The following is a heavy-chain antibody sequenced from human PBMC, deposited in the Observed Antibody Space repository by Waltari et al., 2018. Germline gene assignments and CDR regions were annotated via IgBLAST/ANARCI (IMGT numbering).Heavy chain of an antibody. J-gene: IGHJ4*02. CDR1: GFTFSSYA. CDR2: IYSGGST. Sequence: EVQLLESGGGLVQPGGSLRLSCAASGFTFSSYAMSWVRQAPGKGLEWVSVIYSGGSTYYADSVKGRFTISRDNSKNTLYLQMNSLRAEDTAVYYCAKDRGEAAAGIGDYWGQGTLVTVSS. D-gene: IGHD6-13*01. CDR3: AKDRGEAAAGIGDY. V-gene: IGHV3-23*03.